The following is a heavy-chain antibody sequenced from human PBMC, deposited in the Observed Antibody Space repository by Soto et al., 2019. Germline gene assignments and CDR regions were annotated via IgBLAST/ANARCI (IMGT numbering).Heavy chain of an antibody. D-gene: IGHD1-1*01. J-gene: IGHJ4*02. V-gene: IGHV1-69*12. CDR2: IIPIFGTA. CDR1: GGTFSSYA. Sequence: QVQLVQSGAEVKKPGSSVKVSCKASGGTFSSYAISWVRQAPGQGLEWMGGIIPIFGTANYAQKFQGRVNITADEATSPADMEVSSLRSEDTAVYYCARFARENWNDGGAFAYWGRGTVVTVSS. CDR3: ARFARENWNDGGAFAY.